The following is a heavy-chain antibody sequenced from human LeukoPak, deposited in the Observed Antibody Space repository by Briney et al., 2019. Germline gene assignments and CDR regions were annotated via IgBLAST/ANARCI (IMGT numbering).Heavy chain of an antibody. CDR2: MSSSGTT. D-gene: IGHD2-2*01. J-gene: IGHJ4*02. CDR1: GFTFSSFA. CDR3: VKDRSTNLPYFFDY. Sequence: GGSLRLSCAASGFTFSSFAMTWVRQAPGKGLEWVSSMSSSGTTYYADSVKGRFTISRDNSKNTLYLQMNSLRAEDTAVYYCVKDRSTNLPYFFDYWGQGTLVTVSS. V-gene: IGHV3-23*01.